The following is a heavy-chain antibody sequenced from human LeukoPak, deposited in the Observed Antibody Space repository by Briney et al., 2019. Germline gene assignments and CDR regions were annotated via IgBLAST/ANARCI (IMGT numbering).Heavy chain of an antibody. Sequence: GGSLRLSCAASGFTFSSYGMSWVRQAPGKGLEWVSAISGSGGSTYYADSVKGRFTISRDNSKNTLLLQMNSLRAEDTAVYYCAKDSDYYDSSAYYLYYYYYMDVWGKGTTVTISS. CDR3: AKDSDYYDSSAYYLYYYYYMDV. CDR2: ISGSGGST. CDR1: GFTFSSYG. V-gene: IGHV3-23*01. J-gene: IGHJ6*03. D-gene: IGHD3-22*01.